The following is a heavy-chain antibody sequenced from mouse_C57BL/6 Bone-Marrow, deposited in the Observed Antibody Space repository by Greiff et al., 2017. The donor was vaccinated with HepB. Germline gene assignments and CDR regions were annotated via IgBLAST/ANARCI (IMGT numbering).Heavy chain of an antibody. D-gene: IGHD2-3*01. CDR2: INPSTGGT. CDR3: ARDPLYDDYYVGFFDY. CDR1: FYSFTGYY. V-gene: IGHV1-42*01. Sequence: VQLQQSGPELVKPGASVKISCKASFYSFTGYYMNWVKQSPEKSLEWIGDINPSTGGTTYNQKFKAKATLTVDKSSSTAYMQLKSLTSEDSAVYFCARDPLYDDYYVGFFDYWGQGTTLTVSS. J-gene: IGHJ2*01.